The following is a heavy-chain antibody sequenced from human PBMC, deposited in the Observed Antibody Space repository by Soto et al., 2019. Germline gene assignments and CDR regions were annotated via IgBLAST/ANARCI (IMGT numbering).Heavy chain of an antibody. CDR3: AHRVLRTVFGLVTTTAIYFDF. CDR1: GFSLTTSGVG. Sequence: QITLKESGPTVVKHTEPLTLTCTFSGFSLTTSGVGGGWVRQSPGKAPEWLALIYWDDDKRYSTSLKSRLTITKDTSKNQVVLTMANVDPADTATYYCAHRVLRTVFGLVTTTAIYFDFWGQGTPVVVSS. CDR2: IYWDDDK. V-gene: IGHV2-5*02. D-gene: IGHD3-3*01. J-gene: IGHJ4*02.